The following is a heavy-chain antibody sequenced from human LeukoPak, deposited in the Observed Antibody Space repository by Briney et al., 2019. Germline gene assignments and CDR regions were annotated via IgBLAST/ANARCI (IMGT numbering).Heavy chain of an antibody. D-gene: IGHD3-22*01. CDR3: ARAGPTYYYDSSGYD. J-gene: IGHJ4*02. CDR2: IYTSGST. Sequence: SETLSLTCTVSGDSISSGSHYWSWIRQPAGKGLEWIGRIYTSGSTNYNPSLKSRVTMSVDTSKNQFSLKLSSVTAADTAVYYCARAGPTYYYDSSGYDWGQGTLVTVSS. CDR1: GDSISSGSHY. V-gene: IGHV4-61*02.